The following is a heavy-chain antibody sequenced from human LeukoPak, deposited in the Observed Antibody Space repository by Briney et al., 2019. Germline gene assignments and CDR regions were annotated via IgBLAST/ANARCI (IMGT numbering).Heavy chain of an antibody. J-gene: IGHJ6*03. V-gene: IGHV3-33*05. D-gene: IGHD2-15*01. Sequence: YPGGSLRLSCAASGFTFKSYGMNWVRQAPGKGLEWVSFIAYDADNKYYRDSVKGRFTISRDNSKNTVYLQMNSLRGDDTAVYLCARKAFCSGATCYRSPDYYYIDVWGKGTTVTVS. CDR3: ARKAFCSGATCYRSPDYYYIDV. CDR1: GFTFKSYG. CDR2: IAYDADNK.